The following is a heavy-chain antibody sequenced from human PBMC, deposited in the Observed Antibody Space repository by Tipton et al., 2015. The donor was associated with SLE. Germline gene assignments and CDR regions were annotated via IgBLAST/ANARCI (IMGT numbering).Heavy chain of an antibody. D-gene: IGHD1-7*01. V-gene: IGHV4-39*01. CDR1: GGSISSSSYY. Sequence: TLSLTCTVSGGSISSSSYYWGWIRQPPGKGLEWIGSIYYSGGTYYNPSLKSRVTISVDTSKNQFSLRLSSVTAADTAVYYCARNSLRLELQFWGQGTLVTVSS. J-gene: IGHJ4*02. CDR3: ARNSLRLELQF. CDR2: IYYSGGT.